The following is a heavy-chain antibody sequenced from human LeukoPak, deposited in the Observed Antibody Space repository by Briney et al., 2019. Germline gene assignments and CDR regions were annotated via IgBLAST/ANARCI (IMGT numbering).Heavy chain of an antibody. CDR1: DGSISSYY. CDR3: ARSYGSGSPQI. Sequence: SETLSLTCSVSDGSISSYYWSWIRQPAGKGLESIGRISASGNTNYNPSLKSRVTMSVDTSKNQFSLKLSSVTAADTAVHYCARSYGSGSPQIWGQGTMVTVSS. CDR2: ISASGNT. V-gene: IGHV4-4*07. D-gene: IGHD3-10*01. J-gene: IGHJ3*02.